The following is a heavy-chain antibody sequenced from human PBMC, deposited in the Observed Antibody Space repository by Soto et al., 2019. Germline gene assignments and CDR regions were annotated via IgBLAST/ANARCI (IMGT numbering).Heavy chain of an antibody. CDR1: GFTFSSYA. J-gene: IGHJ4*02. CDR2: ISGSGGST. V-gene: IGHV3-23*01. D-gene: IGHD6-13*01. Sequence: GGSLTLSCAASGFTFSSYAMSWVRQAPGKGLEWVSAISGSGGSTYYADSVKGRFTISRDNSKNTLYLQMNSLRAEDTAVYYFAKAPLYSSSWYERFDYWGQGTLVTVSS. CDR3: AKAPLYSSSWYERFDY.